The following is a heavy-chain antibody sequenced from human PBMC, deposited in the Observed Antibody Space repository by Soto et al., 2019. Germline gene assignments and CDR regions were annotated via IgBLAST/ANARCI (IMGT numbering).Heavy chain of an antibody. D-gene: IGHD4-17*01. V-gene: IGHV4-59*08. Sequence: SETLSLTCTVSGGSISSYYWSWIRQPPGKGLEWIGYIYYSGSTNYNPSLKSRVTISVDTSKNQFSLKLSSVTAADTAVYYCARHRRDYDAFDIWGQGTMLTVSS. CDR3: ARHRRDYDAFDI. J-gene: IGHJ3*02. CDR1: GGSISSYY. CDR2: IYYSGST.